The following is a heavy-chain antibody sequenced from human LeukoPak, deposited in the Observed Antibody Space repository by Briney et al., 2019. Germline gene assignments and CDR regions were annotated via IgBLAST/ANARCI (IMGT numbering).Heavy chain of an antibody. D-gene: IGHD5-18*01. V-gene: IGHV3-30*18. Sequence: GGSLRLSCAASGFTFRNYGMHWVRQAPAKGLAWVGVTSYDGGNKYYADYLKGRFSISRDNSKNTLYLQMNSLRAADTAVYYWAKSRRGYSYGDKWFDPGGQETALTVSS. J-gene: IGHJ5*02. CDR2: TSYDGGNK. CDR1: GFTFRNYG. CDR3: AKSRRGYSYGDKWFDP.